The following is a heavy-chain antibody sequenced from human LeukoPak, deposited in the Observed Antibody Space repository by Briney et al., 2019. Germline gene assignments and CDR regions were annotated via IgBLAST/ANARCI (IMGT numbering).Heavy chain of an antibody. CDR2: IYHTGST. Sequence: SETLSLTCSVSDYSISSDYYWGWIRQPPGKGLEWIGNIYHTGSTYYTPSLKSRVTISADTSKNQFSLKLSAVTAADTAVYYCARLARPTYNGWFDPWGQGTLVTVSS. CDR1: DYSISSDYY. J-gene: IGHJ5*02. V-gene: IGHV4-38-2*02. D-gene: IGHD5-24*01. CDR3: ARLARPTYNGWFDP.